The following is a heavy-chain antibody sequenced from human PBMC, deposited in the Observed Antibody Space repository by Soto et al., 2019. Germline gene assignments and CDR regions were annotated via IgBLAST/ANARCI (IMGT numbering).Heavy chain of an antibody. Sequence: PGGSPRLSCAASGFTFSSYAMHWVRQAPGKGLEWVAVVSHDGRNTHYADSVKGRVTFTRDTVATTVNMELTSLTSEDTAVYYCGRDQSGTGYYVDWFDHWGQGTLVTVSS. CDR2: VSHDGRNT. CDR3: GRDQSGTGYYVDWFDH. V-gene: IGHV3-30*04. D-gene: IGHD3-10*02. J-gene: IGHJ5*02. CDR1: GFTFSSYA.